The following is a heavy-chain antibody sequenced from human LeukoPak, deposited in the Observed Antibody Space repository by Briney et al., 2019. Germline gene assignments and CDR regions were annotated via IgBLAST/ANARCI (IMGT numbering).Heavy chain of an antibody. CDR3: ARDQGAVAPDY. D-gene: IGHD6-19*01. CDR2: IKQDGSEK. Sequence: PGGSLRLSCAASGFTFSSYWMSWVRQAPGKGREWVANIKQDGSEKYYVDSVKGRFTISRDNAKNSLYLQMNSLGAEDTAVYYCARDQGAVAPDYWDQGTLVTVSS. V-gene: IGHV3-7*01. J-gene: IGHJ4*02. CDR1: GFTFSSYW.